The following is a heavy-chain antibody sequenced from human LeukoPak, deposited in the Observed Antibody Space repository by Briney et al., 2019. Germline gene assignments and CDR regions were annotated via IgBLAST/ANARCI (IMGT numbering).Heavy chain of an antibody. CDR3: ARNSNYDFWSGYYWYFDY. J-gene: IGHJ4*02. D-gene: IGHD3-3*01. CDR2: IKQDGSEK. Sequence: PGGSLRLSCAASGFTFSSYWMSWVRQAPGKGLEWVANIKQDGSEKYYADSVKGRFTISRDNAKNSLYLQMNSLRAEDTAVYYCARNSNYDFWSGYYWYFDYWGQGTLVTVSS. V-gene: IGHV3-7*01. CDR1: GFTFSSYW.